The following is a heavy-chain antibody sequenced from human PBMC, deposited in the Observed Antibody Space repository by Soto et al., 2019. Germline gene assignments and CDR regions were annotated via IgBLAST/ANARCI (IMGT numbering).Heavy chain of an antibody. CDR1: GFTFSSYS. Sequence: EVQLVESGGGLVQPGGSLRLSCAASGFTFSSYSMNWVRQAPGKGLEWVSYISSSSSTIYYADSVKGRFTISRDNAKNSLYPQMNSLRDEDTAVYYCAREGDYYYYGGMDVWGQGTTVTVSS. CDR2: ISSSSSTI. J-gene: IGHJ6*02. CDR3: AREGDYYYYGGMDV. D-gene: IGHD3-16*01. V-gene: IGHV3-48*02.